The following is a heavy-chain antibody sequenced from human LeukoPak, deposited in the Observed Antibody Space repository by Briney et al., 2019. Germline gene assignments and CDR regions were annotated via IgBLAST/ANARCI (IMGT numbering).Heavy chain of an antibody. CDR2: ISYDGSNK. D-gene: IGHD5-12*01. V-gene: IGHV3-30*18. J-gene: IGHJ4*02. CDR1: GFTFNNYG. Sequence: GGSLRLSCAASGFTFNNYGMHWVRQAPGKGLEWVAVISYDGSNKYYADSVKGRFTISRDNSKNTLYLQMNSLRAEDTAVYYCAKDPGDGYNLDYWGQGTLVTVSS. CDR3: AKDPGDGYNLDY.